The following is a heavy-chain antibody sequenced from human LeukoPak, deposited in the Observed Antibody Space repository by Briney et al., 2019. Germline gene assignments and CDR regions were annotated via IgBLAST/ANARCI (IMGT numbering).Heavy chain of an antibody. Sequence: GSSGKVSCKASGGTFSSYAISWVRQAPGQGLEWMGGIIPIFGTANYAQKFQGRVTITADESTSTAYMELSSLRSEDTAVYYCARSNSSSWYGYYYMDVWGKGTTVTVSS. D-gene: IGHD6-13*01. CDR1: GGTFSSYA. CDR2: IIPIFGTA. J-gene: IGHJ6*03. CDR3: ARSNSSSWYGYYYMDV. V-gene: IGHV1-69*01.